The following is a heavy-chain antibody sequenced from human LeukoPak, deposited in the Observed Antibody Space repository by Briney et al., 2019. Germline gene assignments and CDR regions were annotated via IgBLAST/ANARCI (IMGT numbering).Heavy chain of an antibody. J-gene: IGHJ4*02. CDR3: ARVAYCGGDCYSLDY. V-gene: IGHV4-4*07. CDR2: IYFSGST. Sequence: SETLSLTCTVSGASFSSYYWSWIRQPAGKGLEWIGRIYFSGSTNYNPSLKSRRTMSVDTSKTQFSLKLSSVTAADTAVYHCARVAYCGGDCYSLDYWGQGTLVTVSS. D-gene: IGHD2-21*02. CDR1: GASFSSYY.